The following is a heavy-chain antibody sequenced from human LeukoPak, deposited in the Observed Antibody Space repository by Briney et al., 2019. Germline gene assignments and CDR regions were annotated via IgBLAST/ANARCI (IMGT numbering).Heavy chain of an antibody. D-gene: IGHD6-19*01. J-gene: IGHJ4*02. CDR3: ARVGSSGWEDY. Sequence: GGSLRLSCAASGFTFSDHYMDWVRQAPGKGLEWVGRIRSKANSYTTEYAASVKGRFTISRDDSKNSLYLQINSLKIEDTAVYYCARVGSSGWEDYWGQGTLVTVSS. V-gene: IGHV3-72*01. CDR1: GFTFSDHY. CDR2: IRSKANSYTT.